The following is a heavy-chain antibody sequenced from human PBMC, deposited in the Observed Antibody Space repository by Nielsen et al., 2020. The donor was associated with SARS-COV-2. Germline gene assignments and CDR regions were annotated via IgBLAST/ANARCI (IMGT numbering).Heavy chain of an antibody. CDR2: ISSSSSYI. CDR1: GFTVSSNY. Sequence: GGSLRLSCAASGFTVSSNYMNWVRQAPGKGLEWVSSISSSSSYIYYADSVKGRFTISRDNAKNSLYLQMNSLRAEDTAVYYCARLVVPAAADAFDIWGQGTMVAVSS. CDR3: ARLVVPAAADAFDI. D-gene: IGHD2-2*01. V-gene: IGHV3-21*01. J-gene: IGHJ3*02.